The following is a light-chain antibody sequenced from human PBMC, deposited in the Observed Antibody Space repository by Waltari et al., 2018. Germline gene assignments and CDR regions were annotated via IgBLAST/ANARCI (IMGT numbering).Light chain of an antibody. J-gene: IGKJ1*01. CDR1: QSVLYSSNNKNH. V-gene: IGKV4-1*01. Sequence: DIVMTQSPDSLAVSLGERATINCKSSQSVLYSSNNKNHLAWYQQKPGQPPKLLVYWASTRESGVPDRFSGSGSGTDFTLTISSLQAEEVAVYYCQQYYSLPWTFGQGTKVEIK. CDR2: WAS. CDR3: QQYYSLPWT.